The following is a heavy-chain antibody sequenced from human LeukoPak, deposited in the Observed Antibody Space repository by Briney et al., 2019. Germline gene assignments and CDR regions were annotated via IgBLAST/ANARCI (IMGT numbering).Heavy chain of an antibody. CDR1: GYTFTSYY. D-gene: IGHD1-26*01. CDR2: INPRGGST. J-gene: IGHJ4*02. CDR3: VRKNSGSQYRDYYFDY. V-gene: IGHV1-46*01. Sequence: ASVTVSCKASGYTFTSYYIHWVRQAPGQGLEWMGIINPRGGSTTYAQKFQGRVTMTRDPSTSTVYMELSSLRSEDTAEYYCVRKNSGSQYRDYYFDYWGQGTLVTVSS.